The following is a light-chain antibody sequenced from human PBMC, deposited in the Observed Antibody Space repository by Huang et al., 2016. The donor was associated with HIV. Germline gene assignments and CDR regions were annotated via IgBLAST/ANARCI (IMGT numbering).Light chain of an antibody. CDR1: ETVTSGY. CDR2: GAS. CDR3: QQYGGSPRT. V-gene: IGKV3-20*01. J-gene: IGKJ2*01. Sequence: EIVLTQSPGTLSLSPGERATLSCRASETVTSGYFAWYQQKPGQAPRLLVLGASPRGTGIPDRCTGSGSGTDFTLTITGLEREDFAMCYCQQYGGSPRTFGQGTKLELK.